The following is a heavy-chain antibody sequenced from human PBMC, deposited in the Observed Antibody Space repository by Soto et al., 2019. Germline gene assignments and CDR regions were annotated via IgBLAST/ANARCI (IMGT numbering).Heavy chain of an antibody. CDR1: GFTFSIYA. D-gene: IGHD2-15*01. CDR3: ATVGNLGYCSGGNCYPGFDF. CDR2: ISGSGANT. Sequence: GALRRSCSASGFTFSIYAMSWVRQAAGKGLEWVSAISGSGANTYHVDSVKVRFTISRDNSKNTLYMQMNSLRAEDTALYYCATVGNLGYCSGGNCYPGFDFWGQGIPVTVSS. J-gene: IGHJ4*02. V-gene: IGHV3-23*01.